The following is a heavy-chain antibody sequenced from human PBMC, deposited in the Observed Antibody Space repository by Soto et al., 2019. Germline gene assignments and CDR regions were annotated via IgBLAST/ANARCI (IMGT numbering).Heavy chain of an antibody. V-gene: IGHV1-3*01. CDR1: GYTFTNYP. J-gene: IGHJ3*02. Sequence: ASVKVSCKASGYTFTNYPIQWVRQAPGQRLEWMGWINGGNDDTKYSQRFQGRVTITTDTSASTAYMELRSLRSDDTAVYYCARDRNYDFWSGYLGPHDAFDIWGQGTMVTVSS. CDR2: INGGNDDT. D-gene: IGHD3-3*01. CDR3: ARDRNYDFWSGYLGPHDAFDI.